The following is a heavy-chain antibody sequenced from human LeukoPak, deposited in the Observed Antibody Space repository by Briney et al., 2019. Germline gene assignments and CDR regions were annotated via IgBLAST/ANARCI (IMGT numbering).Heavy chain of an antibody. CDR3: TRDGVY. CDR2: ISRSSAYI. CDR1: GFTLSSYS. Sequence: GGSLRLSCAASGFTLSSYSMNWVRQAPGKGLEWVSSISRSSAYIYYADSVKGRFTISRDNAKNSLYLQMNSLKTEDTAVYYCTRDGVYWGQGTLVTVSS. J-gene: IGHJ4*02. V-gene: IGHV3-21*03. D-gene: IGHD3-16*01.